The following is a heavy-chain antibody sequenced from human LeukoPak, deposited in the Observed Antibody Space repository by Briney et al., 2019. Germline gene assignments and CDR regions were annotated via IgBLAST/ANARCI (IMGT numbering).Heavy chain of an antibody. Sequence: GGSLTLSCPASGCTFSSYAMSWLRQAPGKELEGVSAISGSGGSTHYADSVKGRFTISRDNSKNTLYLQMNSLRAEDTAVYYCAKVPKSEAARSRYFDYWGQGTLVTVSS. CDR1: GCTFSSYA. D-gene: IGHD6-6*01. CDR3: AKVPKSEAARSRYFDY. J-gene: IGHJ4*02. CDR2: ISGSGGST. V-gene: IGHV3-23*01.